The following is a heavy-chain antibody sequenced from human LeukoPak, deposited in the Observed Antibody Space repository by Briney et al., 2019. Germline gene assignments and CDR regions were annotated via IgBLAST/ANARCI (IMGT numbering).Heavy chain of an antibody. D-gene: IGHD2-2*01. V-gene: IGHV1-2*02. CDR1: GYSFTATY. J-gene: IGHJ3*01. Sequence: GASVKVSCKASGYSFTATYMHWVRQAPGQGLEWMGWVNPQNGDTQYAQKFQGRVTMTRDTSINTVYMEMTSLRSDDTAVYYCAPDSTTYPWGQGTMVTVSS. CDR2: VNPQNGDT. CDR3: APDSTTYP.